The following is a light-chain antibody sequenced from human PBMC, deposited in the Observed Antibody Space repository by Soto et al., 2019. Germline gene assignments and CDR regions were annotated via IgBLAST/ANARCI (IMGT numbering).Light chain of an antibody. CDR3: KQRSNLPLT. J-gene: IGKJ4*01. CDR1: QSVSSS. V-gene: IGKV3-11*01. Sequence: EIVLTQSPATLSLSPGERATLSCRASQSVSSSLAWFQQKPGQAPRLLIYYASNRATGIPARFSCSGSGTDFTLTISSLEPEDFAVYYCKQRSNLPLTFGGGTKVEIK. CDR2: YAS.